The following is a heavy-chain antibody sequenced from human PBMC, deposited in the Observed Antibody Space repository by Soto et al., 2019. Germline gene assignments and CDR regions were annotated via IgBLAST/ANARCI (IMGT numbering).Heavy chain of an antibody. CDR2: SYHSGSP. V-gene: IGHV4-4*02. CDR1: SGSIFTTNW. J-gene: IGHJ3*01. D-gene: IGHD3-16*01. CDR3: GWKPAIATAKVGGGYVVDV. Sequence: QVQLQESGPGLVKPSVTLSLTCAASSGSIFTTNWWSWVRQSPGRGLQWIGDSYHSGSPKYNPSLKGRVSIPIAKSRDRFFMNLTSVTATATAVYSWGWKPAIATAKVGGGYVVDVWGQGTLVTVSS.